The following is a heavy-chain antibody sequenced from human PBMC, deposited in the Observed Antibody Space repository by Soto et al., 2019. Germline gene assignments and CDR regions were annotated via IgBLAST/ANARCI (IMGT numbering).Heavy chain of an antibody. J-gene: IGHJ4*02. CDR1: GYTFTNYY. D-gene: IGHD2-21*01. Sequence: QVHLVQSGAEVKKPGASVKVSCKASGYTFTNYYIHWVRQAPGQGLEWLGIIRPSGGRTEYAQRVQGRVTMTRDTSTSTVYMELTSLTSEDTAVYYCAREPNKSYSFDYWAQGTLVTVSS. CDR3: AREPNKSYSFDY. CDR2: IRPSGGRT. V-gene: IGHV1-46*01.